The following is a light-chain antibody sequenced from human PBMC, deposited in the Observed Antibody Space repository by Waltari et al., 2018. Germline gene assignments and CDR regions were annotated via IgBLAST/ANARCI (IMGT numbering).Light chain of an antibody. V-gene: IGLV2-11*01. CDR3: CSYAGSYTLVV. Sequence: QSALTQPRSVSGSPGQSVTISCTGPSSDFAGYTYVPSYQQHPGKAPKLMIYDVSKRPSGVPDRFSGSKSGNTASLTISGLQAEDEADYYCCSYAGSYTLVVFGGGTKLTVL. CDR1: SSDFAGYTY. J-gene: IGLJ2*01. CDR2: DVS.